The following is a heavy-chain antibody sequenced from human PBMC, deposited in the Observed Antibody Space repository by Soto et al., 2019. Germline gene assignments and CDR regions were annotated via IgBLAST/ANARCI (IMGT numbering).Heavy chain of an antibody. D-gene: IGHD2-8*02. J-gene: IGHJ6*02. CDR1: GGSISSGGYY. CDR2: IYYSGST. Sequence: SETLSLTCTVSGGSISSGGYYWSWIRQHPGKGLEWIGYIYYSGSTYYNPSLKSRVTISVDTSKNQFSLKLSSVTAADTAVYYCAREKYWAVSYYYYGMDVWGQGTTVTVSS. CDR3: AREKYWAVSYYYYGMDV. V-gene: IGHV4-31*03.